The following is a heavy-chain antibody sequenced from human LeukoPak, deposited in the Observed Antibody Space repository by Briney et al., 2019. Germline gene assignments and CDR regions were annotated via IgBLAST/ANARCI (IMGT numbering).Heavy chain of an antibody. CDR1: GFTFNTYS. D-gene: IGHD4-17*01. V-gene: IGHV3-21*01. J-gene: IGHJ4*02. CDR3: ASFATVTTKTGVR. Sequence: GGSLRLSCAVSGFTFNTYSMNWVRQAPGKGLEWVSTISSSSNYIYYGESVKGRFTVSRDNAKNSLYLQMKSLRAEDTAVYYCASFATVTTKTGVRWGQGTLVTVSS. CDR2: ISSSSNYI.